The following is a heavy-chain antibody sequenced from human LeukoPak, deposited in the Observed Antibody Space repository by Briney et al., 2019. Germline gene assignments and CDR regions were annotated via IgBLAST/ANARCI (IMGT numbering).Heavy chain of an antibody. J-gene: IGHJ4*02. CDR2: ISGSGEST. CDR1: GFTFRSYG. D-gene: IGHD3-10*01. CDR3: AKSRGGLRESDY. Sequence: GGSLRLSCAASGFTFRSYGMSWVRQAPGKGLEWVSAISGSGESTYYADSVKGRFTISRDNSKNTLYLQMNTLRAEDTAVYYCAKSRGGLRESDYWGQGTLVTVSS. V-gene: IGHV3-23*01.